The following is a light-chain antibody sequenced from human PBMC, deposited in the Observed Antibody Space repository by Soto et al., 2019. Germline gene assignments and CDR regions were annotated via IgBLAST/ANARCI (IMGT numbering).Light chain of an antibody. V-gene: IGKV4-1*01. CDR2: WAS. J-gene: IGKJ4*01. CDR3: QQYLSAPLT. CDR1: QTVLYSSNNKDY. Sequence: DIVMTQSPDSLAVSLGERVTINCKSSQTVLYSSNNKDYLAWYQQKPGQPPKLFIYWASTRESGVPDRFSGSGSGIDFTLTISSLQAEDVAVYYCQQYLSAPLTSGGGTRVEIK.